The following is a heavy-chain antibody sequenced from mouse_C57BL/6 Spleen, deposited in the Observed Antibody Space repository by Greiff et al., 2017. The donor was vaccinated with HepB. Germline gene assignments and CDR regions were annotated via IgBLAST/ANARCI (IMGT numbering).Heavy chain of an antibody. CDR1: GYTFTSYW. D-gene: IGHD1-1*01. Sequence: VQLQQPGAELVKPGASVKMSCKASGYTFTSYWITWVKQRPGQGLEWIGDIYPGSGSTNYNEKFKSKATLTVDTSSSTAYMQLSSLTSEDSAVYYCARPHCYVSSQAWFAYWGQGTLVTVSA. CDR2: IYPGSGST. V-gene: IGHV1-55*01. J-gene: IGHJ3*01. CDR3: ARPHCYVSSQAWFAY.